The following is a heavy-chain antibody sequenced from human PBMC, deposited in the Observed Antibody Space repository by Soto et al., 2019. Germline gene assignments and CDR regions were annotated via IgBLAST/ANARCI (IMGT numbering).Heavy chain of an antibody. CDR1: GFTFDDYA. CDR3: AKDNHSGGSSYYYYMDV. V-gene: IGHV3-9*01. Sequence: HPGGSLRLSCAASGFTFDDYAMHWVRQAPGKGLEWVSGISWNSGSIGYADSVKGRFTISRDNAKNSLYLQMNSLRAEDTALYYCAKDNHSGGSSYYYYMDVWGKGTTVTVSS. J-gene: IGHJ6*03. D-gene: IGHD1-26*01. CDR2: ISWNSGSI.